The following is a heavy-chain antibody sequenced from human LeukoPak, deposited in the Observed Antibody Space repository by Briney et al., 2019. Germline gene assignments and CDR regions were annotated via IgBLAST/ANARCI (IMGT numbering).Heavy chain of an antibody. CDR1: GGSISSGGYY. V-gene: IGHV4-31*03. D-gene: IGHD5-24*01. J-gene: IGHJ6*03. CDR3: ARDYSRRDGYNHYYYMDV. Sequence: SQTLSLTCTVSGGSISSGGYYWSWIRQHPGKGLEWIGCIYYSGSTYYNPSLKSRVTISVDTSKNQFSLKLSSVTAADTAVYYCARDYSRRDGYNHYYYMDVWSKGTTVTVSS. CDR2: IYYSGST.